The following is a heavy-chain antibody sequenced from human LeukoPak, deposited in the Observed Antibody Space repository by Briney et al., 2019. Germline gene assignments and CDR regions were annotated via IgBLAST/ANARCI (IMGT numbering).Heavy chain of an antibody. CDR2: ISPAGDST. Sequence: GGSLRLSCAASGFTVSSTYMSWVRQAPGKGLEWLSAISPAGDSTTDADSVKGRFTISRDNSKSTLYLQMNGLTAEDTALYYCARRLVTAGITDFFDSWGQGTLVSVSS. CDR1: GFTVSSTY. V-gene: IGHV3-23*01. CDR3: ARRLVTAGITDFFDS. J-gene: IGHJ4*02. D-gene: IGHD2-2*01.